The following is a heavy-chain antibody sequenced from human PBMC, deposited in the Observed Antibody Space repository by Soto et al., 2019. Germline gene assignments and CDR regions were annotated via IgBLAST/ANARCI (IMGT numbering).Heavy chain of an antibody. V-gene: IGHV4-59*01. CDR2: IYYSGST. CDR1: GGSISSYY. J-gene: IGHJ6*04. CDR3: ARGPSYRMDV. Sequence: QVQLQESGPGLVKASETLSLTCTVSGGSISSYYWSWIRQPPGKGLEWIGYIYYSGSTNYNPSLKSRVTISVDTSKNQFSLKLSSVTAADTAVYYCARGPSYRMDVWGKGTTVTVSS.